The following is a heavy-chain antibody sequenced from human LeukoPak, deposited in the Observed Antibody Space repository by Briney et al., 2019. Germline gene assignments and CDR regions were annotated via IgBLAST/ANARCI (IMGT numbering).Heavy chain of an antibody. V-gene: IGHV3-30*18. Sequence: PGWSLRLSCAASGFTFSSYGMHWVRQAPGKGLEGVAVISYDGSNKYYADSVKGRFTISRDNSKNTLFLQMNSLRAEDTAVYYCAKEGMEYCSGGSCYDDEDAFDIWGQGTMVTVSS. CDR3: AKEGMEYCSGGSCYDDEDAFDI. CDR1: GFTFSSYG. D-gene: IGHD2-15*01. CDR2: ISYDGSNK. J-gene: IGHJ3*02.